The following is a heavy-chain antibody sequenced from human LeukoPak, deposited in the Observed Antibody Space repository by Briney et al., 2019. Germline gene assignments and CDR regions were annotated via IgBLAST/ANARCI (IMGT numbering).Heavy chain of an antibody. CDR2: IYYSGST. CDR3: ARGGTAVVTPYAFDV. J-gene: IGHJ3*01. CDR1: GGSISTYY. Sequence: SETLSLTCTVSGGSISTYYWSWIRQPPGKGLEWIGYIYYSGSTNYNPSVKSRVTMSVDTSKKQFSLNLSSLTAADTAVYYCARGGTAVVTPYAFDVWGQGTMVTVSS. D-gene: IGHD4-23*01. V-gene: IGHV4-59*01.